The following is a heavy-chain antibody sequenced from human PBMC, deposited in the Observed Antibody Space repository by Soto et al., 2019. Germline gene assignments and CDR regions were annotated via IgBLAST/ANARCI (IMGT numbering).Heavy chain of an antibody. D-gene: IGHD2-2*02. CDR2: IDPSDSYT. Sequence: LGESLKISCKGSGYSFTSYWISWVRQMPGKGLEWMGRIDPSDSYTNYSPSFQGHVTISADKSISTAYLQWSSLKASDTAMYYCARQPRPLGYCSSTSCYTAGWFDPWGQGTLVTVSS. J-gene: IGHJ5*02. CDR1: GYSFTSYW. CDR3: ARQPRPLGYCSSTSCYTAGWFDP. V-gene: IGHV5-10-1*01.